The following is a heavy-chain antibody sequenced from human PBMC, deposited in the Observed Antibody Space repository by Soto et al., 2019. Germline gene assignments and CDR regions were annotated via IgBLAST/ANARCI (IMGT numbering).Heavy chain of an antibody. D-gene: IGHD6-13*01. CDR3: ARLQAAVPHY. CDR2: IFYDGYT. V-gene: IGHV4-39*01. J-gene: IGHJ4*02. CDR1: GDSISGSPYF. Sequence: QVQLQESGPGLVMPSETLSLTCTVSGDSISGSPYFWGWIRQPPGKRLEWIGSIFYDGYTVYTPSLRSRVTTSVDTSNIQFSLNLTSVAAADTAIDVFARLQAAVPHYWGQGILVTVSS.